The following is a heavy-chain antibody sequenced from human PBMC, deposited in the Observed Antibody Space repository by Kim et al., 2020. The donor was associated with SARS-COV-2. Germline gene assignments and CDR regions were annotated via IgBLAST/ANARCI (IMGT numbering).Heavy chain of an antibody. V-gene: IGHV1-69*13. CDR1: GGTFGNYG. J-gene: IGHJ6*02. D-gene: IGHD1-1*01. Sequence: SVKVSCKTSGGTFGNYGFAWVRLAPGQGLEWMGGIIPVSDTRDYAQKFQGRLTFTADVSTSTAYMELTTLKSDDTAVYYCARARTGSLYYYFGMDVWGPGTTVTVSS. CDR3: ARARTGSLYYYFGMDV. CDR2: IIPVSDTR.